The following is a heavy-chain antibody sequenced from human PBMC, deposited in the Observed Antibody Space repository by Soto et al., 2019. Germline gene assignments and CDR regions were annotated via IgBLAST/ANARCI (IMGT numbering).Heavy chain of an antibody. CDR2: IWYDGSNK. V-gene: IGHV3-33*08. CDR3: ARRIRYGGKLSFDY. CDR1: GFTLTNNG. J-gene: IGHJ4*02. D-gene: IGHD4-17*01. Sequence: GGSLRLSCVASGFTLTNNGMHWVRQAPGQGLEWVAVIWYDGSNKYYADSVKGRFTISRDNSKNTLYLQMNSLRAEDTAVYYCARRIRYGGKLSFDYWGQGSLVTVSS.